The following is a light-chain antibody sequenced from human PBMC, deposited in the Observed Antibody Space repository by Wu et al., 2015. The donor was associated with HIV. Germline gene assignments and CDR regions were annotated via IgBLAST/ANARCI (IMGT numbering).Light chain of an antibody. CDR2: DAS. V-gene: IGKV3-20*01. Sequence: EIVLTQSPVTLSLSPGERATLSCRASQSVSSYLAWYQQKPGQAPRLLIYDASNRATGIPDRFSGSGSGTDFTLTISRLEPEDFAMYYCQQYGSSPQTFGQGTKVEIK. CDR3: QQYGSSPQT. J-gene: IGKJ1*01. CDR1: QSVSSY.